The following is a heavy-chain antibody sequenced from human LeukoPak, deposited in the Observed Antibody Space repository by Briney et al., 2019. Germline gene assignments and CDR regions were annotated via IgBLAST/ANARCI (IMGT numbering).Heavy chain of an antibody. Sequence: ASVKVSCKASGGTFSSYAISWVRQAPGQGLEWMGWISAYNGNTNYAQKLQGRVTMTTDTSTSTAYMELRSLRSDDTAVYYCARDGGHDYSKEPLTDDYYYYMDVWGKGTTVTVSS. D-gene: IGHD4-11*01. J-gene: IGHJ6*03. V-gene: IGHV1-18*01. CDR2: ISAYNGNT. CDR3: ARDGGHDYSKEPLTDDYYYYMDV. CDR1: GGTFSSYA.